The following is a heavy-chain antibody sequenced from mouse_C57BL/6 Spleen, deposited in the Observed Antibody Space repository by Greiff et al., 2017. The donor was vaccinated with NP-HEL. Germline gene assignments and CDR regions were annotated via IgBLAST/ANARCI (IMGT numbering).Heavy chain of an antibody. J-gene: IGHJ1*03. CDR2: ISNGGGST. CDR1: GFTFSDYY. V-gene: IGHV5-12*01. CDR3: ARTTLLYGSSYGWYFDV. Sequence: EVHLVESGGGLVQPGGSLKLSCAASGFTFSDYYMYWVRQTPEKRLEWVAYISNGGGSTYYPDTVKGRFTISRDNAKNTLYLQMSRLKSEDTAMYYCARTTLLYGSSYGWYFDVWGTGTTVTVSS. D-gene: IGHD1-1*01.